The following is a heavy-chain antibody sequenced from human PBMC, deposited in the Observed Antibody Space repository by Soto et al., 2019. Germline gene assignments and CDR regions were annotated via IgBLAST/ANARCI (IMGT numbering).Heavy chain of an antibody. CDR1: VYSFTRYA. Sequence: SVKVSYKAFVYSFTRYAMHLVRQAPGQRLEWMGWINAGNGNTKYSQKFQGRVTITRDTSASTAYMELSSLRSEDTAVYYCARDGYNEGDAFDIWGQGTMVTVSS. V-gene: IGHV1-3*01. CDR3: ARDGYNEGDAFDI. D-gene: IGHD5-12*01. J-gene: IGHJ3*02. CDR2: INAGNGNT.